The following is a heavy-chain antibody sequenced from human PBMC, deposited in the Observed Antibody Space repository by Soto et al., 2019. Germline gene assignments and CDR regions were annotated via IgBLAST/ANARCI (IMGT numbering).Heavy chain of an antibody. D-gene: IGHD2-21*02. J-gene: IGHJ4*02. CDR1: GFTFSNAW. V-gene: IGHV3-15*01. Sequence: GGSLRLSCAASGFTFSNAWMNWVRQAPGKGLEWVGRIKSKSIGGTVNYAAPVKGRFTISRGDSGNTLYLQMNSLKTEDTAVYYCATCGGDCYLNYWGQGALVTVSS. CDR3: ATCGGDCYLNY. CDR2: IKSKSIGGTV.